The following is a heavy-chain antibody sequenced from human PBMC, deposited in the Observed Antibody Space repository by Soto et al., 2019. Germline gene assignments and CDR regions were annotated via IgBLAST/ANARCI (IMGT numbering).Heavy chain of an antibody. Sequence: SETLSLTCTVSGGSISSYGWSCIRQPPGKGLEWIGYIYYSGSTNYNPSLKSRVTISVDTSKNQFSLKLSSVTAADTAVYYCARMTFDDYFDYWGQGTLVTVSS. J-gene: IGHJ4*02. D-gene: IGHD2-21*02. CDR2: IYYSGST. CDR3: ARMTFDDYFDY. CDR1: GGSISSYG. V-gene: IGHV4-59*01.